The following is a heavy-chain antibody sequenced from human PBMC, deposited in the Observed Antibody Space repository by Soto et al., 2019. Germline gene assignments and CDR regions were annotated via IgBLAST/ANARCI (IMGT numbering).Heavy chain of an antibody. J-gene: IGHJ3*01. CDR3: VMEDKGWYSPGSYDF. D-gene: IGHD6-19*01. V-gene: IGHV3-23*01. CDR2: ICGSGDST. CDR1: GFTFSNDA. Sequence: GGSLGLPFAPSGFTFSNDAMNWFRQAPGKGMEWVSVICGSGDSTYNADSVQGRFTISRDNSKNTLYLQMNSLKVEDTAMYYCVMEDKGWYSPGSYDFWGRGTMVTVSS.